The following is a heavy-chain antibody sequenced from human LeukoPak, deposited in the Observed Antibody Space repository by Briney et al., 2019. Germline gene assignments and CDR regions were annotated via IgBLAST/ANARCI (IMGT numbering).Heavy chain of an antibody. J-gene: IGHJ3*02. CDR2: IYYSGST. CDR1: GGSISSYY. V-gene: IGHV4-4*07. Sequence: SETLSLTCTVSGGSISSYYWSWIRQPAGKGLEWIGSIYYSGSTYYNPSLKSRVTISVDTSKNQFSLKLSSVTAADTAVYYCARDLSGSYYSFAFDIWGQGTMVTVSS. D-gene: IGHD1-26*01. CDR3: ARDLSGSYYSFAFDI.